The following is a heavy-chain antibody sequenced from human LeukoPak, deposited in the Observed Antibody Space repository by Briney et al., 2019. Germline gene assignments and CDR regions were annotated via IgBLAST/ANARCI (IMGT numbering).Heavy chain of an antibody. D-gene: IGHD2-2*01. J-gene: IGHJ1*01. Sequence: GGSLRLSCAASGFTFSSYSMNWVRQAPGKGLEWVSYISSSSSTIYYADSVKGRFTISRDNAKNSLYLQMNSLRAEDTAVYYCARDRGGYCSSTSCYHFQHWGQGTLVTVSS. V-gene: IGHV3-48*04. CDR3: ARDRGGYCSSTSCYHFQH. CDR1: GFTFSSYS. CDR2: ISSSSSTI.